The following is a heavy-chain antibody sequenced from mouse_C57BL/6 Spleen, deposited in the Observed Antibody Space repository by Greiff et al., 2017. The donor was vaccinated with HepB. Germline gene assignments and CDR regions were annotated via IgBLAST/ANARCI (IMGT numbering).Heavy chain of an antibody. CDR2: IHPNSGST. CDR3: ARDGNYPYDAMDY. J-gene: IGHJ4*01. CDR1: GYTFTSYW. Sequence: VQLQQSGAELVKPGASVKLSCKASGYTFTSYWMHWVKQRPGQGLEWIGMIHPNSGSTNYNEKFKSKATLTVDKSSSTAYMQLSSLTSEDSAVYYCARDGNYPYDAMDYWGQGTSVTVSS. V-gene: IGHV1-64*01. D-gene: IGHD2-1*01.